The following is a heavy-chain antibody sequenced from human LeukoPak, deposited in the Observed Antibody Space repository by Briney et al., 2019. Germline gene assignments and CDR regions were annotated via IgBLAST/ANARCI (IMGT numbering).Heavy chain of an antibody. CDR3: ARAVVVTTGSDY. D-gene: IGHD2-21*02. Sequence: GGSLRLSCAASGFTFSNYWMNWVRQAPGKGLEWVANIKQDGREKYYVDSVKGRFTISRDNAKNSLYLQMNSLRAEDTAVYYCARAVVVTTGSDYWGQGTLVTVSS. CDR1: GFTFSNYW. J-gene: IGHJ4*02. V-gene: IGHV3-7*01. CDR2: IKQDGREK.